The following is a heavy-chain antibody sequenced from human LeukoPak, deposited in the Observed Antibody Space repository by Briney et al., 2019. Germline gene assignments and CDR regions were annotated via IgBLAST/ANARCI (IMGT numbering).Heavy chain of an antibody. Sequence: GCLRLSCAASGFTSTSYGMHWVRPAPGKGLGWVAFIRNNGNKKYYANSVKGRFTISRDNSKKTLYLQMNSLRAEDTAVYCCAKRYCSSTSCYIGAFDIWGQGTMVTVSP. D-gene: IGHD2-2*02. CDR2: IRNNGNKK. CDR3: AKRYCSSTSCYIGAFDI. CDR1: GFTSTSYG. V-gene: IGHV3-30*02. J-gene: IGHJ3*02.